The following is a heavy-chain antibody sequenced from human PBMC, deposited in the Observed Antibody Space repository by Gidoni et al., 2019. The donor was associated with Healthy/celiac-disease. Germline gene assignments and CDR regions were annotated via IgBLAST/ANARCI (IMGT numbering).Heavy chain of an antibody. V-gene: IGHV4-34*01. Sequence: QVQLQQWGAGLLKPSETLSLTCAVYGGSFSGYYWSWIRQPPGKGLEWIGEINHSGSTNYNPTLKSRVTISVDTSKNQFSLKLSSVTAADTAVYYCARGIIGSISGEGLDYWGQGTLVTVSS. CDR3: ARGIIGSISGEGLDY. J-gene: IGHJ4*02. CDR2: INHSGST. CDR1: GGSFSGYY. D-gene: IGHD3-16*02.